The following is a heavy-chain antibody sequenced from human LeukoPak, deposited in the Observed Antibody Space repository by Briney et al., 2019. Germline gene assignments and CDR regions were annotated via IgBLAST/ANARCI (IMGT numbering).Heavy chain of an antibody. CDR3: AKTLLPARGAFDI. Sequence: GGSLRLSCAASRFTFSSYGMHWVRQAPGKGLEWVAVISYDGSNKYYADSVKGRLTISRDNSKNTLYLQMNSLRAEDTAVYYCAKTLLPARGAFDIWGQGTMVTVSS. CDR2: ISYDGSNK. CDR1: RFTFSSYG. V-gene: IGHV3-30*18. D-gene: IGHD2-2*01. J-gene: IGHJ3*02.